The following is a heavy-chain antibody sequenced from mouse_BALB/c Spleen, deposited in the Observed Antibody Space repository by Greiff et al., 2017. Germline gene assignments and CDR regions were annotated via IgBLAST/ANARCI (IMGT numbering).Heavy chain of an antibody. CDR3: ARDRWLLRSYYYAMDY. CDR1: GFTFSSYG. J-gene: IGHJ4*01. D-gene: IGHD2-3*01. Sequence: EVMLVESGGGLVQPGGSLKLSCAASGFTFSSYGMSWVRQTPDKRLELVATINSNGGSTYYPDSVKGRFTISRDNAKNTLYLQMSSLKSEDTAMYYCARDRWLLRSYYYAMDYWGQGTSVTVSS. V-gene: IGHV5-6-3*01. CDR2: INSNGGST.